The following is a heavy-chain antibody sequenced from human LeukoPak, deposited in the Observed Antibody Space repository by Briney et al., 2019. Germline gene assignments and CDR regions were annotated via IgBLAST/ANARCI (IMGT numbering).Heavy chain of an antibody. V-gene: IGHV1-2*02. CDR2: INPNDGDT. CDR3: ARANFLYCSSSTCLFDY. J-gene: IGHJ4*02. Sequence: ASVKVSCKASGYTFTDYYMHWVRQAPGQGFEWMGWINPNDGDTNYAQKFQGRVTTTRDTSISTAHMEVSRLRSDDTAVYYCARANFLYCSSSTCLFDYWGQGTLVTVSS. CDR1: GYTFTDYY. D-gene: IGHD2-2*01.